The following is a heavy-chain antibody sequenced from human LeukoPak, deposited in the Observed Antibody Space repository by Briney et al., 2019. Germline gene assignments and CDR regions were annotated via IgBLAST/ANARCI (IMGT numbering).Heavy chain of an antibody. D-gene: IGHD3-22*01. V-gene: IGHV3-30-3*01. CDR3: AEDDSY. J-gene: IGHJ4*02. CDR2: ISYDGSNK. CDR1: GFTFSSYA. Sequence: GGSLRLSCAASGFTFSSYAMHWVRQAPGKGLEWVAVISYDGSNKCYADSVKGRFTISRDNSKNTLYLQMNSLRAEDTAVYYCAEDDSYWGQGTLVTVSS.